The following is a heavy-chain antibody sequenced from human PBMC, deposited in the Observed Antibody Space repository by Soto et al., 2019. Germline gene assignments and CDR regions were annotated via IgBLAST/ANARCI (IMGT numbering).Heavy chain of an antibody. J-gene: IGHJ4*02. V-gene: IGHV1-69*13. CDR3: ARDYLRRARSSIAVAGILGY. Sequence: GPSVKVSCKASGGTFSIYAISWVRQAPGQGLEWMGGIIPIFGTANYAQKFQGRVSITADESTSTAYMELSSLRSEDTAVYYCARDYLRRARSSIAVAGILGYRGKGNLVTVYS. D-gene: IGHD6-19*01. CDR1: GGTFSIYA. CDR2: IIPIFGTA.